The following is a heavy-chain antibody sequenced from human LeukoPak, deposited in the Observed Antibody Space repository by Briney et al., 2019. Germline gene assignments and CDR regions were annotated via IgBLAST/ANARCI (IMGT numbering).Heavy chain of an antibody. Sequence: GASVKVSCKASGYTFTSYGISWVRQAPGRGLEWMGGIIPIFGTANYAQKFQGRVTITTDESTSTAYMELSSLRSEDTAVYYCASSYDSSGPSADWGQGTLVTVSS. CDR3: ASSYDSSGPSAD. CDR1: GYTFTSYG. CDR2: IIPIFGTA. D-gene: IGHD3-22*01. J-gene: IGHJ4*02. V-gene: IGHV1-69*05.